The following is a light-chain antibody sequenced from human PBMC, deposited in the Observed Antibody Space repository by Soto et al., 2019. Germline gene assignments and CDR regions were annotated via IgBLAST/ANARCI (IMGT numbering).Light chain of an antibody. CDR1: QSISSW. CDR3: QQYKSYPLT. CDR2: KAS. J-gene: IGKJ4*01. V-gene: IGKV1-5*03. Sequence: DIQMTQSPCTLSASVGDRVTITCRASQSISSWLAWYQQKPGKAPNLLIYKASSLESGVPSRFSGSGSGTEFTLTISSLQPDDFATYYCQQYKSYPLTFGGGTKVEIK.